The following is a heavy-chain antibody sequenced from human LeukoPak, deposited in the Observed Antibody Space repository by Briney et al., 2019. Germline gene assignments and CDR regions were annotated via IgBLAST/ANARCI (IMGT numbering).Heavy chain of an antibody. D-gene: IGHD3-10*01. Sequence: PSETLSLTCTVSGGSISSGSYFWGWIRQPPGKGLEWIGTIYYSGTTYYNPSLKSRVTISVDTSKNQFSLKLSSVTAADTAVYYCARQSVEIRVSGGGYFDYWGQGALVTVSS. CDR1: GGSISSGSYF. V-gene: IGHV4-39*01. CDR2: IYYSGTT. CDR3: ARQSVEIRVSGGGYFDY. J-gene: IGHJ4*02.